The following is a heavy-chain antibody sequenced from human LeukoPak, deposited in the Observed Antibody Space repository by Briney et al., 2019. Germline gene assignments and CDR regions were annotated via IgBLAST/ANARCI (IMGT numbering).Heavy chain of an antibody. J-gene: IGHJ4*02. CDR1: GGSFSGYY. V-gene: IGHV4-34*01. CDR2: INHSGST. Sequence: SETLSLTCAVYGGSFSGYYWSWIRQPPGKGLEWIGEINHSGSTNYNPSLKSRVTISVDTSKNQFSLKLSSVTAADTAVYYCARPGYSGYDFDYWGQGTLVTASS. D-gene: IGHD5-12*01. CDR3: ARPGYSGYDFDY.